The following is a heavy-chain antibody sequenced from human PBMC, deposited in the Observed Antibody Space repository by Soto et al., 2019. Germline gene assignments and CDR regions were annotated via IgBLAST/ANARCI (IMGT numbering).Heavy chain of an antibody. D-gene: IGHD3-22*01. CDR1: GFTFSSYA. Sequence: GSLRLSCAASGFTFSSYAMSWVRQAPGKGLEWVSAISGSGGSTYYADSVKGRFTISRDNSKNTLYLQMNSLRAEDTAVYYCVKGSLGYYYDSSGYYPRLDYWGQGTLVTVSS. CDR2: ISGSGGST. V-gene: IGHV3-23*01. J-gene: IGHJ4*02. CDR3: VKGSLGYYYDSSGYYPRLDY.